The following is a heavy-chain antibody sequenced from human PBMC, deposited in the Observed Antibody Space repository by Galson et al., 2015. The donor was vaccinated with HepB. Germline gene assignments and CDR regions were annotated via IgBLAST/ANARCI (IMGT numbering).Heavy chain of an antibody. CDR2: IIPIFGTA. D-gene: IGHD2-2*01. CDR3: ARDTSGYCSSTSCYQRGHFDP. V-gene: IGHV1-69*13. Sequence: SVKVSCKASGGTFSSYAISWVRQAPGQGLEWMGGIIPIFGTANYAQKFQGRVTITADESTSTAYMELSSLRSEDTAVYYCARDTSGYCSSTSCYQRGHFDPWGQGTLVTVSS. CDR1: GGTFSSYA. J-gene: IGHJ5*02.